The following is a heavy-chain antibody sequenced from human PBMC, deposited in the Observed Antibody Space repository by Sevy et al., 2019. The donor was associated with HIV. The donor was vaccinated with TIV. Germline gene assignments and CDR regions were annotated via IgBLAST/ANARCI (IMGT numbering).Heavy chain of an antibody. J-gene: IGHJ4*02. CDR3: ARSGYSSGWLYYFDY. CDR2: IWYDGSNK. V-gene: IGHV3-33*01. D-gene: IGHD6-19*01. Sequence: GGSLRLSCAASGFTFSSYGMHWVRQAPGKGLEWVAVIWYDGSNKYYADSVKGRFTISGDNSKNTRYLQMNGLRAEDTAVYYCARSGYSSGWLYYFDYWGQGTLVTVSS. CDR1: GFTFSSYG.